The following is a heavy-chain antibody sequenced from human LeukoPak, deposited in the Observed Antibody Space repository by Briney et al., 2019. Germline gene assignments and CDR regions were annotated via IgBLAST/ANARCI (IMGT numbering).Heavy chain of an antibody. D-gene: IGHD6-19*01. CDR2: ISWESDSI. J-gene: IGHJ1*01. CDR1: GFTFDDYA. V-gene: IGHV3-9*01. CDR3: AVASSGWYSEYFQH. Sequence: GGSLRLSCAASGFTFDDYAMHWVRQAPGKGLEWVSSISWESDSIGYADSVKGRFTISRDNAKNSLYLQMNSLRAEDTAVYYCAVASSGWYSEYFQHWGQGTLVTVSS.